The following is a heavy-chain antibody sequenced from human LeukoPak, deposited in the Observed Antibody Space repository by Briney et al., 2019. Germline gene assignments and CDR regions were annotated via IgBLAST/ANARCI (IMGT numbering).Heavy chain of an antibody. CDR3: ARPFINYDSSGYYDDY. V-gene: IGHV3-48*01. D-gene: IGHD3-22*01. J-gene: IGHJ4*02. CDR2: ISSSSSTI. CDR1: GCTFSSYS. Sequence: GGSLRLSCAGSGCTFSSYSMKWVRQAPGKALEWVSYISSSSSTIYYADSVKGRFTISRDNAKNSLYLQMNSLRAEDTAVYYCARPFINYDSSGYYDDYWGPRTLVTVSS.